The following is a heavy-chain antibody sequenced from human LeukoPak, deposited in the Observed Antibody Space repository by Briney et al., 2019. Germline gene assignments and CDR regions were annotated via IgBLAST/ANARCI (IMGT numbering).Heavy chain of an antibody. CDR2: IDAGNGDT. D-gene: IGHD6-19*01. CDR1: GYTFIDYA. J-gene: IGHJ4*02. Sequence: ASVKVSCKASGYTFIDYAMHWVRQAPGQRFEWMGWIDAGNGDTRYSQKFQGRVTITRDTSASTAYIELGSLRSEDTAMYYCARAGQWLVPQYFDYWGQGTLVTVSS. V-gene: IGHV1-3*01. CDR3: ARAGQWLVPQYFDY.